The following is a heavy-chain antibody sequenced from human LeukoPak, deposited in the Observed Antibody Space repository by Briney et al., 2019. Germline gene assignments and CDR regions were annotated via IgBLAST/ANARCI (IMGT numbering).Heavy chain of an antibody. CDR1: GFTFSSYG. V-gene: IGHV3-30*18. D-gene: IGHD3-22*01. Sequence: GGSLRLSCAASGFTFSSYGMHWVRQAPGKGLEWVAVISYDGSNKYYADSVKGRFTISRDNSKNTLYLQMNSLRAEDTAVYYCAKGGEIYYYDSSGYPFDYWGQGTLVTVSS. CDR3: AKGGEIYYYDSSGYPFDY. J-gene: IGHJ4*02. CDR2: ISYDGSNK.